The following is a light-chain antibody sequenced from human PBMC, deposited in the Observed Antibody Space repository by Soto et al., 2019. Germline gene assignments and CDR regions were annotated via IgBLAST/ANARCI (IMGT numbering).Light chain of an antibody. CDR2: DVS. J-gene: IGLJ2*01. Sequence: QSVLTQPASVSGSPGQSITIPCTGTSNDIGGYNYVSWYQQHPGEVPKLMIFDVSYRPSGISDRFSGSKSGNTASLTISGLQPEDEADYYCSSYGASSTLFGGGTKLTVL. CDR1: SNDIGGYNY. CDR3: SSYGASSTL. V-gene: IGLV2-14*03.